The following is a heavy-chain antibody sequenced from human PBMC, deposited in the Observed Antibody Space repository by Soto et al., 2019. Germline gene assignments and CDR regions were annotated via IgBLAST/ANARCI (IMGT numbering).Heavy chain of an antibody. CDR2: INAGNGNT. V-gene: IGHV1-3*01. J-gene: IGHJ4*02. CDR3: ARSPLSSGWAQLDY. CDR1: GYTFTSYA. Sequence: ASVKVSXKASGYTFTSYAMHWVRQAPGQRLEWMGWINAGNGNTKYSQKFQGRVTITRDTSASTAYMELSSLRSEDTAVYYCARSPLSSGWAQLDYWGQGTLVTVSS. D-gene: IGHD6-19*01.